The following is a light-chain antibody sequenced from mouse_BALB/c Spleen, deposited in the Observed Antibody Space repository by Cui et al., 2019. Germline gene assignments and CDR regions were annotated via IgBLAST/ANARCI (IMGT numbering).Light chain of an antibody. V-gene: IGKV4-59*01. J-gene: IGKJ5*01. CDR2: DTS. CDR1: SSVSY. Sequence: QLVLTQSPAIMSASPGEKFTMTCSASSSVSYMHWYQQKSGTSPKRWIYDTSKLASGVPARFSGSGSGTSYSLTISSMEAEDAATYYCQQWSSNPPTFGAGTKLELK. CDR3: QQWSSNPPT.